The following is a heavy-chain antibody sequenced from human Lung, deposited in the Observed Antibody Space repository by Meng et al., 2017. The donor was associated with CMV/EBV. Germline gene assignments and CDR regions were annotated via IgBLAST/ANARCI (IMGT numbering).Heavy chain of an antibody. V-gene: IGHV2-5*02. Sequence: QITLKESGPALVKPXXXXPLXXPXXGFSLCPRVVGVGWIRQPPGKALEWLALIYWDDDKRYSTSLKSRLTITKDTSKNQVVLTMTNMDPVDTATYYCAHSGRYNYDYIWGSYRSGYYFDYWGQGTLVTVSS. CDR3: AHSGRYNYDYIWGSYRSGYYFDY. J-gene: IGHJ4*02. D-gene: IGHD3-16*02. CDR2: IYWDDDK. CDR1: GFSLCPRVVG.